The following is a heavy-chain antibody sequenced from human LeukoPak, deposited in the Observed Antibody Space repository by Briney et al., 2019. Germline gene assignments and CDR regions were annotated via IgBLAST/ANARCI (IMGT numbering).Heavy chain of an antibody. V-gene: IGHV4-39*01. Sequence: PETLSLTCSVSGGPVTTNSYYWAWIRQFPGKGLDWIGTIHYSGVTYYHPSLKSRVTISVDMSKNEFSLNLNSVTAADTAIYYCARQEGRTTGWYVHWGQGTLVTVSS. CDR1: GGPVTTNSYY. D-gene: IGHD6-19*01. CDR3: ARQEGRTTGWYVH. J-gene: IGHJ4*02. CDR2: IHYSGVT.